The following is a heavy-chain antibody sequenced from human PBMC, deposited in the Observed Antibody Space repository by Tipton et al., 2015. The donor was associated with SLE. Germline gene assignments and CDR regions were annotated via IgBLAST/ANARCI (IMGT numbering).Heavy chain of an antibody. CDR1: GFTFSGAW. Sequence: SLRLSCAASGFTFSGAWMSWVRQAPGKGLEWVARIKSRTDGATTDYAAPVKGRFTVSREDSKNTLYLQMNNLRPEDTAVYYCARGRKPIWFGDLGAFDIWGQGTMVTVSS. J-gene: IGHJ3*02. V-gene: IGHV3-15*01. CDR3: ARGRKPIWFGDLGAFDI. CDR2: IKSRTDGATT. D-gene: IGHD3-10*01.